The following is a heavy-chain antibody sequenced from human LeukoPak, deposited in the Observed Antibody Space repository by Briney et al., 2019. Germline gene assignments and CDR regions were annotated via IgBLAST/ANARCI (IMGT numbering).Heavy chain of an antibody. CDR2: ISSNGGST. CDR1: GFTFSRYF. Sequence: GGSLRLSCAASGFTFSRYFIHWVRQAPGKGLEYVSAISSNGGSTYYANSVKGRFTISRDNSKNTLYLQMGSLRAEDMAVYYCARGYCSSTSCYLSEYFQHWGQGTLVTVSS. J-gene: IGHJ1*01. V-gene: IGHV3-64*01. CDR3: ARGYCSSTSCYLSEYFQH. D-gene: IGHD2-2*01.